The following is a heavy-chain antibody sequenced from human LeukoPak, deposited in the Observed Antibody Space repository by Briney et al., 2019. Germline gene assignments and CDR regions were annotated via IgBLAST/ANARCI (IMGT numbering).Heavy chain of an antibody. J-gene: IGHJ3*02. CDR2: IYYSGST. V-gene: IGHV4-39*07. D-gene: IGHD5-12*01. CDR3: ARGGYDDHDDAFDI. CDR1: GGSISSSSYY. Sequence: PSETLSLTCTVSGGSISSSSYYWGWIRQPPGKGLEWIGSIYYSGSTYYNPSLKSRVTMSVDTSKNQFSLKLSSVTAADTAVYYCARGGYDDHDDAFDIWGQGTLVTVSS.